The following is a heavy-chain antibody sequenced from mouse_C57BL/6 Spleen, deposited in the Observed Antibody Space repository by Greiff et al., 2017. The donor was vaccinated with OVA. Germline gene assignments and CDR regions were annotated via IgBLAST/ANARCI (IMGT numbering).Heavy chain of an antibody. V-gene: IGHV1-82*01. CDR1: GYAFSSSW. J-gene: IGHJ2*01. D-gene: IGHD1-1*01. Sequence: VQLQHSGPELVKPGASVKISCKASGYAFSSSWMNWVKQRPGKGLEWIGRIYPGDGDTNYNGKFKGKATLTADKSSSTAYMQLSSLTSEDSAVYFCARSYYGSSSDYWGQGTTLTVSS. CDR3: ARSYYGSSSDY. CDR2: IYPGDGDT.